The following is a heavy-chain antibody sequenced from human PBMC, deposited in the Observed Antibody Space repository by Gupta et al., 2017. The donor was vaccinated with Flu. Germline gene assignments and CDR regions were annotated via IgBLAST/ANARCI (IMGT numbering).Heavy chain of an antibody. CDR1: GFLFSDYG. D-gene: IGHD1-7*01. J-gene: IGHJ4*02. CDR3: AKGGRHNWNYDGDY. Sequence: HVQLVQSGGGVFQPGTSLRISCAASGFLFSDYGMHWVRQAPGTGLKVMAVMAEDVSNQWYADAGSGRFTISRDNSKNTLFLQMNSLRPDDTAVYYCAKGGRHNWNYDGDYWGQGALVTVSS. CDR2: MAEDVSNQ. V-gene: IGHV3-30*18.